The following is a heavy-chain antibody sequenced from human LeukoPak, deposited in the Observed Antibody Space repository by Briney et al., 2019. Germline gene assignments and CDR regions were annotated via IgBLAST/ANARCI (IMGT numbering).Heavy chain of an antibody. J-gene: IGHJ4*02. Sequence: IPGGSLRLSCTASGFTFSDYYMSWIRQAPGKGLEWVSYISSSGSTIYYADSVKGRFTISRDNSKNTLYLQMNSLRAEDTAVYYCARAPGYGAAYYFDYWGQGTLVTVSS. CDR3: ARAPGYGAAYYFDY. CDR2: ISSSGSTI. D-gene: IGHD1-1*01. CDR1: GFTFSDYY. V-gene: IGHV3-11*04.